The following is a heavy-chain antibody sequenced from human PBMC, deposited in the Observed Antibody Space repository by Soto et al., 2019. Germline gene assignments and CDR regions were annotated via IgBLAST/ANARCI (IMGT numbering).Heavy chain of an antibody. CDR1: GDSITGRDFY. CDR3: ARNGVASKAAAAPALVEH. Sequence: PSETLSLTCTVSGDSITGRDFYWGWVRRPPGQGLEWIGNIYYSGDTFYNPSLKSRVTISVDTSKNQFSMKLSSVTAADAAVYYCARNGVASKAAAAPALVEHWGQGNLVTVSS. D-gene: IGHD6-13*01. CDR2: IYYSGDT. J-gene: IGHJ5*02. V-gene: IGHV4-39*07.